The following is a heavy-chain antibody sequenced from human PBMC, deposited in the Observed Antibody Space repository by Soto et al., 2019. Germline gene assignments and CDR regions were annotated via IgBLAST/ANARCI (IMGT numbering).Heavy chain of an antibody. V-gene: IGHV3-23*01. Sequence: GGSLRLSCVVSVFPFGANAMSWVRHAPGQGLEWVSGLSNTGRRTSYADSVKGRLNISRNNSENTVYLQMNSLRVEDTAVYYCATEMGATQGPFDNWGQGALVTVSS. CDR3: ATEMGATQGPFDN. J-gene: IGHJ4*02. CDR2: LSNTGRRT. CDR1: VFPFGANA. D-gene: IGHD1-26*01.